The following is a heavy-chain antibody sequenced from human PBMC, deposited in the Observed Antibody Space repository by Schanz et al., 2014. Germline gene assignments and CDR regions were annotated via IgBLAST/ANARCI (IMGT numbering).Heavy chain of an antibody. CDR3: AGDWASGRYYSDY. Sequence: VQLVESGGGVVHPGGSLRLSCAASGFTFSSYWMHWVRQAPGKGLEWVSAIVGGGGATYYADSVKGRFAISRDNSKDTLYLQMNSLRTEDTAVYYCAGDWASGRYYSDYWGQGTLVTVSS. CDR2: IVGGGGAT. J-gene: IGHJ4*02. CDR1: GFTFSSYW. V-gene: IGHV3-NL1*01. D-gene: IGHD1-26*01.